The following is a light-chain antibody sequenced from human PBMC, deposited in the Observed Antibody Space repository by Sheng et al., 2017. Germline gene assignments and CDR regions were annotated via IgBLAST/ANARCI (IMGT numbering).Light chain of an antibody. CDR3: QQYYTRPLT. Sequence: DIQMTQSPSSLSASVGERVTITCQASQDIGTHLNWYQEKPGKAPRLLIYKASTLQSGVPSRFXGSGSGTDFTLTISSLQPEDFATYFCQQYYTRPLTFGGGTKVEIK. J-gene: IGKJ4*01. CDR1: QDIGTH. V-gene: IGKV1-39*01. CDR2: KAS.